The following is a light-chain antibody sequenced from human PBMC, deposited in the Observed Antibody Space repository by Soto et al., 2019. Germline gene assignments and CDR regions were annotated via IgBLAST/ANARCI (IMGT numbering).Light chain of an antibody. V-gene: IGKV2-24*01. CDR3: MQVTHFQWT. CDR2: KIS. Sequence: DLVMNQTPLSSPVTLGQPASISCRSSQSLVHSNGKTYLSWLHQRPGQPPRLLIYKISERFSGVPDRFSGSGAGTEFALRIGRVEAEDLGVYYCMQVTHFQWTFGQGPKVEVK. J-gene: IGKJ1*01. CDR1: QSLVHSNGKTY.